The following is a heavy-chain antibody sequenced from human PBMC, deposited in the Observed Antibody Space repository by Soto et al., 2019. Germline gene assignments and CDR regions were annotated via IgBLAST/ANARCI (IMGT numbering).Heavy chain of an antibody. CDR3: ARLEIIAVNFFEH. J-gene: IGHJ5*02. V-gene: IGHV3-13*01. CDR1: GFTFSDYH. CDR2: IDTSGHT. D-gene: IGHD3-22*01. Sequence: EVQLGESGGGLVQPGGSLRLSCAASGFTFSDYHMHWVRQAAGKGLEWVAAIDTSGHTFYLGSVRGRFTVSRDDPRSSLHLQMSNLRPEDTAVYYCARLEIIAVNFFEHWGRGVRVTVS.